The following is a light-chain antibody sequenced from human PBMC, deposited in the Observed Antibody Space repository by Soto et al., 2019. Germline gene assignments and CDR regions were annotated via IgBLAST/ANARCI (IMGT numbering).Light chain of an antibody. CDR1: QSLVHNDGNTY. CDR3: MQGTHWPPIT. J-gene: IGKJ5*01. V-gene: IGKV2-30*02. CDR2: KVS. Sequence: DVVVTQSPLSLPVTLGQAACISCRSSQSLVHNDGNTYLSWFLQRPGQSPRRLIYKVSNRESGVPDRFSGSGSGTDFTLKISRVEAEDVGVYYCMQGTHWPPITFGQGTRLEIK.